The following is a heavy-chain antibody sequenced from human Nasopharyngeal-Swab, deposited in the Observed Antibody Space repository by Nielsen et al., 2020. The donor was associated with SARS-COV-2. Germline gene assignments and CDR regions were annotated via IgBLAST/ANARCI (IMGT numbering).Heavy chain of an antibody. Sequence: WIRQPPGKGLEWAAVISYDGSNKYYADSVKGRFTISRDNSKNTLYLQMNSLRAEGTAVYYCAKDKKARGDSSSWTTDYWGQGTLVTVSS. J-gene: IGHJ4*02. CDR2: ISYDGSNK. V-gene: IGHV3-30*18. D-gene: IGHD6-13*01. CDR3: AKDKKARGDSSSWTTDY.